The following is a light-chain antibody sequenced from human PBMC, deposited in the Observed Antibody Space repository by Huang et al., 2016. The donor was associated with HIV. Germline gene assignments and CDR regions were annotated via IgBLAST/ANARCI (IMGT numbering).Light chain of an antibody. CDR3: QQRSNSLT. CDR2: NAS. CDR1: QSLNRF. V-gene: IGKV3-11*01. Sequence: IVLTQSPATLSLSPGETATLSCRASQSLNRFLACYQHKTGQAPRLLIYNASDRATGVPARFSGNGSGTDFSLTITDLKPEDFAIYYCQQRSNSLTFGGGTRVEIK. J-gene: IGKJ4*01.